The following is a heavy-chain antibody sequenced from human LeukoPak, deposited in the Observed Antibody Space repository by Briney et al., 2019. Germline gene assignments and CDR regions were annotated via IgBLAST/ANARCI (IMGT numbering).Heavy chain of an antibody. CDR1: GFTFRNYA. CDR2: ISYDGNVK. D-gene: IGHD1-26*01. J-gene: IGHJ4*02. Sequence: GSLRLSCAASGFTFRNYAIHWVRQAPGRGLEWVAFISYDGNVKYYADSVKGRFTISRDNSRNTPDLQMNSLRPEDTAIYYCARDLSEKYSTDYWGQGTLVTVSS. CDR3: ARDLSEKYSTDY. V-gene: IGHV3-30-3*01.